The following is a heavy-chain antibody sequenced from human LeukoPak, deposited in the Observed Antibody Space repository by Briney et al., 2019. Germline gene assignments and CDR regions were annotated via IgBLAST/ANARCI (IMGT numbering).Heavy chain of an antibody. CDR2: IYYSGST. CDR3: ARHLMYYDFWSGYWGFDY. V-gene: IGHV4-61*08. Sequence: SETLSLTCTVSGGSISSGDYYWSWIRQPPGKGLEWIGYIYYSGSTNYNPSLKSRVTTSVDTSKNQFSLKLSSVTAADTAVYYCARHLMYYDFWSGYWGFDYWGQGTLVTVSS. CDR1: GGSISSGDYY. J-gene: IGHJ4*02. D-gene: IGHD3-3*01.